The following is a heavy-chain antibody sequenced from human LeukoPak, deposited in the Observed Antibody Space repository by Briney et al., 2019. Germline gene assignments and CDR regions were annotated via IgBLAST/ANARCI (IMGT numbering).Heavy chain of an antibody. J-gene: IGHJ3*02. D-gene: IGHD1-26*01. CDR1: GFTFSSYE. V-gene: IGHV3-48*02. Sequence: GGPLRLSCTASGFTFSSYEMKWVRQAPGKGLEWVSYITSSSSTIYYADSVKGRFTIPRDNAKNSLYLQMNSLRDEDTAMYYCARTAGTFDIWGQGTMVTVSS. CDR3: ARTAGTFDI. CDR2: ITSSSSTI.